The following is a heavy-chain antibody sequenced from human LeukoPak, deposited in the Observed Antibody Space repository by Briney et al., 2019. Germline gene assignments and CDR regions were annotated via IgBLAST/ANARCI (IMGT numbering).Heavy chain of an antibody. V-gene: IGHV3-33*08. D-gene: IGHD3-22*01. Sequence: PGGSLRLSCAASGFTFSSYGMHWVRQAPGKGLEWVAVIWYDGSNKYYADSVKGRFTISRDNSKNTLYLQMNSLRAEDTAVYYCARDIGSSGYPHFDYWGQGTLVTVSS. CDR2: IWYDGSNK. CDR3: ARDIGSSGYPHFDY. J-gene: IGHJ4*02. CDR1: GFTFSSYG.